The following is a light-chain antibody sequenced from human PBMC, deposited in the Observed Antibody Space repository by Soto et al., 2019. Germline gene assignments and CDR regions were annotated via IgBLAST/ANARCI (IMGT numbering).Light chain of an antibody. Sequence: DIQMTQFPSTLSASVGDRVTITCRASQSISNRLAWFQQKSGEAPNLLIHKASSLESGVPSRFSRSGSGTVFTLTIGRLQPDDFATYYSQQYNPYPGTSGQGTKV. CDR3: QQYNPYPGT. V-gene: IGKV1-5*03. CDR2: KAS. J-gene: IGKJ1*01. CDR1: QSISNR.